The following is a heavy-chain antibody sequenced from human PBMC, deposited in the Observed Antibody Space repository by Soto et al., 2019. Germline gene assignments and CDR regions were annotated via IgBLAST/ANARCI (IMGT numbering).Heavy chain of an antibody. CDR3: ARIIGDSWLDS. CDR2: THYRSKWYH. Sequence: QVQLQQSGPGLVKPSQTLSLTCAISGASDSTNSATWDWLRQSPSRGLEWLGRTHYRSKWYHDYAVSVKRRITVNADTSNNLLSLQLNSVTPDDTALYYCARIIGDSWLDSWGQGTLVSVSS. V-gene: IGHV6-1*01. J-gene: IGHJ5*01. CDR1: GASDSTNSAT.